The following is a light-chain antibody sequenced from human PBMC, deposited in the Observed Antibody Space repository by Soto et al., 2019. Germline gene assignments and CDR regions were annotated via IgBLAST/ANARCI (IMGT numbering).Light chain of an antibody. J-gene: IGLJ3*02. CDR2: EDK. V-gene: IGLV6-57*01. Sequence: NFMLTQPQSVWQSPGKTVTFSFTRSSGNIASNYVQWYQQRPGSSPTNVIYEDKRRPSGIPDRFSGSIDSSSNSASLTISGLKTEDEAIYYCQSYDSYNHVWLFGGGTKLTVL. CDR3: QSYDSYNHVWL. CDR1: SGNIASNY.